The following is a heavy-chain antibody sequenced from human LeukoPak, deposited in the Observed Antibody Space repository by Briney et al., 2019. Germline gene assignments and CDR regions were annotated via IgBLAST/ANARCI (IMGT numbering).Heavy chain of an antibody. CDR2: INPNSGGT. CDR3: ARGPFWSGTEDY. D-gene: IGHD3-3*01. J-gene: IGHJ4*02. V-gene: IGHV1-2*02. Sequence: ASVKVSCKASGYTSTGYYMHWVRQAPGQGLEWMGWINPNSGGTNYAQKFQGRVTMTRDTSISTAYMELSRLRSDDTAVYYCARGPFWSGTEDYWGQGTLVTVSS. CDR1: GYTSTGYY.